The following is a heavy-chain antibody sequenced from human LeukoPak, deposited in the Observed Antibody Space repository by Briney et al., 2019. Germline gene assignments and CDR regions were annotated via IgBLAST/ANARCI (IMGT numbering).Heavy chain of an antibody. V-gene: IGHV3-53*01. CDR1: GFTVSTNS. CDR2: IYSDNT. CDR3: ARGNEGGAFDI. D-gene: IGHD1-1*01. J-gene: IGHJ3*02. Sequence: GGSLRLSCTVSGFTVSTNSMSWVRQAPGKGLEWVSFIYSDNTHYSDSVKGRFTISRDNSKNTLYLQMNSLRAEDTAVYYCARGNEGGAFDIWGQGTMVTVSS.